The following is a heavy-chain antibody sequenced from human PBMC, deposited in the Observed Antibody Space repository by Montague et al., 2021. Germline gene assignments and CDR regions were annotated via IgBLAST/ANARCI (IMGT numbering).Heavy chain of an antibody. CDR3: ANSGGGGGSPRWAY. Sequence: SLRLSCAASGFIFGNYAMSWVRLAPGEGLEWVSLIGGTSGVTTYADSVKGRFTISRDSSKSTLWLQLNSLRAEDTGVYYCANSGGGGGSPRWAYWGQGTLVTVSS. D-gene: IGHD2-21*01. CDR1: GFIFGNYA. CDR2: IGGTSGVT. J-gene: IGHJ4*02. V-gene: IGHV3-23*01.